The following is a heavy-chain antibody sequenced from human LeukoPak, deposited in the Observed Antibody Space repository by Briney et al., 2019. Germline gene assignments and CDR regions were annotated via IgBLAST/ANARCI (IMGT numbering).Heavy chain of an antibody. V-gene: IGHV1-46*01. D-gene: IGHD3-10*01. CDR3: AKSGESSYGSGTYYGAFDI. Sequence: ASVKVSCRASGYTFTSHYIHWVRQAPGHGLEWVGIINPVGGSTNYAQNFEGRVTMTRDTSTSTVYMELSSLISEDTAVYYCAKSGESSYGSGTYYGAFDIWAQGTMVTVSS. CDR2: INPVGGST. J-gene: IGHJ3*02. CDR1: GYTFTSHY.